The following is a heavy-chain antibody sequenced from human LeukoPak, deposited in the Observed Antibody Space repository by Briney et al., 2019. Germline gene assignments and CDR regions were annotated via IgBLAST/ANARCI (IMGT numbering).Heavy chain of an antibody. Sequence: GGSLRLSCAASGFTFSSYEMNWVRQAPGKGLEWVSCISNSGSTIYYADSVKGPFTISSDNARNSLFMQMNTLRAEDTAVYYCARDGPGYSFDYWGQGTLVTVSS. V-gene: IGHV3-48*03. D-gene: IGHD5-18*01. CDR1: GFTFSSYE. CDR3: ARDGPGYSFDY. CDR2: ISNSGSTI. J-gene: IGHJ4*02.